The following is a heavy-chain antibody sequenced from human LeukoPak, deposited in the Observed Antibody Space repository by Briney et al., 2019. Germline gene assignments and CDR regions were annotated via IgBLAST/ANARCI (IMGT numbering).Heavy chain of an antibody. V-gene: IGHV3-7*05. D-gene: IGHD6-6*01. CDR2: IKQDGSEE. J-gene: IGHJ6*02. CDR3: ARDPYSSTWSYGMDV. Sequence: GGSLRLSCAVSGFTFSSYWISWVRQAPGKGLEWVANIKQDGSEEVYVDSVKGRFTISRDNAKNSLFLQMNTLRAEDTAVYYCARDPYSSTWSYGMDVWGQGTTVTVSS. CDR1: GFTFSSYW.